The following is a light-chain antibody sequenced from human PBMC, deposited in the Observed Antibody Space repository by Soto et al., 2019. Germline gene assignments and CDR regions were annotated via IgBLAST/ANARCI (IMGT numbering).Light chain of an antibody. J-gene: IGLJ1*01. CDR1: SSNIGAGYE. CDR3: QSYDSTLSGPRV. CDR2: GNS. Sequence: QSVLTQPPSGCSSPGQRVTNSCTGSSSNIGAGYEVHWYQQLPGTAPKLLIYGNSNRPSGVPDRFSGSKSGTSASLAITGLQAEDEADSYCQSYDSTLSGPRVFGTGTKVTVL. V-gene: IGLV1-40*01.